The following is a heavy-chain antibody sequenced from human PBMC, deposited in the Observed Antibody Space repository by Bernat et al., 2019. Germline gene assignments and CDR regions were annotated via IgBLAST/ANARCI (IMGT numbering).Heavy chain of an antibody. J-gene: IGHJ4*02. Sequence: QLQLQESGPGLVKPSETLSLTCTVSGGSISSSSYYWGWIRQPPGKGLEWIGSIYYSGSTYYNPSLKSRVTISVDTSKNQFSLKLSSVAAADTAVYYCARHREQWLVRPLSFAYWGQGTLVTVSS. CDR3: ARHREQWLVRPLSFAY. V-gene: IGHV4-39*01. CDR2: IYYSGST. D-gene: IGHD6-19*01. CDR1: GGSISSSSYY.